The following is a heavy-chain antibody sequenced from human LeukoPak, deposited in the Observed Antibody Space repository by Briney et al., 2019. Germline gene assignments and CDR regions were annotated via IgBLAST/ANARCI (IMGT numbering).Heavy chain of an antibody. J-gene: IGHJ4*02. Sequence: GESLKISYKGSGYSFASYWIGWVRQMPGKGLEWMGIIFPADSDTRYSPSFQGQVTISADKSISTACLQWSSLKASDTAMFYCAIGSGWFFDYWGQGTLVTVSS. D-gene: IGHD6-19*01. CDR3: AIGSGWFFDY. V-gene: IGHV5-51*01. CDR2: IFPADSDT. CDR1: GYSFASYW.